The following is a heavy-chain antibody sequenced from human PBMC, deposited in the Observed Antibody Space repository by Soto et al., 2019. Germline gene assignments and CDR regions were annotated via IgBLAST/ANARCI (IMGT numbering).Heavy chain of an antibody. CDR3: ARDGASSGIDY. V-gene: IGHV3-53*01. D-gene: IGHD6-6*01. CDR2: IYSDATT. CDR1: GFTVNSNY. J-gene: IGHJ4*02. Sequence: EVQLVESGGGWIQPGGSLRLSCAASGFTVNSNYMSWVRQAPGKGLEWVSIIYSDATTSYADSVKGRFTISRDNSKNTLYLQMSSLRAEDTAVYYCARDGASSGIDYWGQGTLVTVSS.